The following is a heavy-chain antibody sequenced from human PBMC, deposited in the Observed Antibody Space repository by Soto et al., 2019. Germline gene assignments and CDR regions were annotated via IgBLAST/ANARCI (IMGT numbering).Heavy chain of an antibody. D-gene: IGHD2-15*01. Sequence: QVQLVQSGAEVKRPGSSVKVSCKASGGTFRTSGIAWVRQAPGQGPEWMGGVIPLFKTPKYAERFKGRVSTTADESTGAVYLELSSLRSEDTAVYYCARASPSVWGGGSCYRRDSSFDSWGQGTLVFVSS. J-gene: IGHJ5*01. CDR2: VIPLFKTP. V-gene: IGHV1-69*12. CDR3: ARASPSVWGGGSCYRRDSSFDS. CDR1: GGTFRTSG.